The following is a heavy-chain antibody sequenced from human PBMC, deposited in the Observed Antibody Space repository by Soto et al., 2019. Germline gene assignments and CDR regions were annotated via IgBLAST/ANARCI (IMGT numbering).Heavy chain of an antibody. V-gene: IGHV3-33*01. CDR2: IWYDGSNK. D-gene: IGHD6-6*01. CDR1: GFTFSSYG. Sequence: QVQLVASGGGVVQPGRSLRLSCAASGFTFSSYGMHWVRQAPGKGLEWVAVIWYDGSNKYYADSVKGRFTISRDNSKNTLYVQMNSLRAEDTAVYYCARPLYSSSSGFYYWGQGTLVTVSS. J-gene: IGHJ4*02. CDR3: ARPLYSSSSGFYY.